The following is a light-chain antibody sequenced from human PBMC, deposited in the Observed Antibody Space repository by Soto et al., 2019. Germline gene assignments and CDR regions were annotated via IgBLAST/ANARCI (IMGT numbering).Light chain of an antibody. J-gene: IGLJ2*01. Sequence: QSVLTQPPSVSGAPGQRVTISCTGSSSNIGAGYDVHWYQQLPGTAPKLLIYGNSNRPSGVPDRFSGSKSGTSASLAITGLQXXXXADYYCQSYDSSLSGSVFGGGTKLTVL. CDR1: SSNIGAGYD. CDR2: GNS. CDR3: QSYDSSLSGSV. V-gene: IGLV1-40*01.